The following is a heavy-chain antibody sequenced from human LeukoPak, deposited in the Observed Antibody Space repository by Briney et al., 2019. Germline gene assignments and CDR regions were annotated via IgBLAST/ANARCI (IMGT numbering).Heavy chain of an antibody. J-gene: IGHJ3*02. V-gene: IGHV3-23*01. CDR1: GFSFRSYA. Sequence: PGGSLRLSCAASGFSFRSYAMTWVRQAPGKGLEWVSSFSGSTGSTYYADSVRGRFTISGDNSKTTLYLQMNSLRAEDTAVYYCAKDPLRNFDWSDGFDIWGQGTMVTVSS. CDR2: FSGSTGST. CDR3: AKDPLRNFDWSDGFDI. D-gene: IGHD3-9*01.